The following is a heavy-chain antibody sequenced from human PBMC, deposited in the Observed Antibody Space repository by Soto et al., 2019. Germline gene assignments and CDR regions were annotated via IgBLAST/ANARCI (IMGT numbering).Heavy chain of an antibody. CDR1: GGSFSGYY. J-gene: IGHJ6*03. V-gene: IGHV4-34*01. CDR3: ARGVGSGSYRYYYYYMDV. Sequence: SETLSLTCAVYGGSFSGYYWSWIRQPPGKGLEWIGEINHSGSTNYNPSLKSRVTISVDTSKNQFSLKLSSVTAADTAVYYCARGVGSGSYRYYYYYMDVWGKGTTVTVSS. CDR2: INHSGST. D-gene: IGHD3-10*01.